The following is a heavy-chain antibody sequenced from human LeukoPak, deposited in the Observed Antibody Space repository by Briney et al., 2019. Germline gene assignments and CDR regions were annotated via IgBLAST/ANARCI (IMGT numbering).Heavy chain of an antibody. J-gene: IGHJ3*02. D-gene: IGHD3-10*01. CDR3: ASSRESAVDI. CDR1: GYTFTSSG. Sequence: ASVKVSCKASGYTFTSSGISWVRQAPGHGLEWMGWISAYNVNTTYAQKHKGRVTMTTDTSTSTAYMELRSLRSDDTAVYYCASSRESAVDIWGQGTMVTVSS. CDR2: ISAYNVNT. V-gene: IGHV1-18*01.